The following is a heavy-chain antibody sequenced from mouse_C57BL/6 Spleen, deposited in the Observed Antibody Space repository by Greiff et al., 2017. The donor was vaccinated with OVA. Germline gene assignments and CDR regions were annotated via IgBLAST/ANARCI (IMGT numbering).Heavy chain of an antibody. V-gene: IGHV5-17*01. Sequence: EVQVVESGGGLVKPGGSLKLSCAASGFTFSDYGMHWVRQAPETGLEWVAYISSGSSTIYYADTVKGRFTISRDNAKNTLFLQMTSLRSEDTAMYYCARTYGSSSTWFAYWGQGTLVTVSA. CDR2: ISSGSSTI. J-gene: IGHJ3*01. CDR3: ARTYGSSSTWFAY. CDR1: GFTFSDYG. D-gene: IGHD1-1*01.